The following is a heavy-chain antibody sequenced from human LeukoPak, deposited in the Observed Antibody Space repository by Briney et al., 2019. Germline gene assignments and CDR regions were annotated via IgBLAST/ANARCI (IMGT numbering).Heavy chain of an antibody. D-gene: IGHD6-25*01. V-gene: IGHV1-2*02. CDR3: AASSGSAVIPFDY. CDR2: INPNSGGT. J-gene: IGHJ4*02. CDR1: GYTFTSYY. Sequence: ASVKVSCNTSGYTFTSYYMHWVRQAPGQGLQWLGWINPNSGGTILPQQFRGRLTLTRAMSVSTAFLDLSGLTSDDTAVYYCAASSGSAVIPFDYWGQGTLVIVSS.